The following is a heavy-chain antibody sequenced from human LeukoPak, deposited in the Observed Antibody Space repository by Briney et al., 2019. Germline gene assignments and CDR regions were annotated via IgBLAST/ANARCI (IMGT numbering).Heavy chain of an antibody. Sequence: GGSLRLSCAASGFTFSSYAMTWVRQAPGEGLEWVSTSRDSGGDTWYADSVKGRFTISRDNSKNTLYLQMNSPRAEDTAVYYCAKVLRQADILFDYWGQGILVTVPS. J-gene: IGHJ4*02. D-gene: IGHD6-25*01. V-gene: IGHV3-23*01. CDR2: SRDSGGDT. CDR1: GFTFSSYA. CDR3: AKVLRQADILFDY.